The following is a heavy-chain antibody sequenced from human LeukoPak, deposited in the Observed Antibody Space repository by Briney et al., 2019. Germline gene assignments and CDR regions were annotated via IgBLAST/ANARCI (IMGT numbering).Heavy chain of an antibody. CDR3: AKHYMGSYDNRGLDY. J-gene: IGHJ4*02. Sequence: PSETLSLTCTVSGGSISSGSYYWNWIRQPAGKRLEWLGHVFTRGTTNYNASLEGRLTISLDTARNQFSLKLSSVTAADTAVYYCAKHYMGSYDNRGLDYWGQGTLVTVSS. CDR2: VFTRGTT. CDR1: GGSISSGSYY. V-gene: IGHV4-61*09. D-gene: IGHD3-10*01.